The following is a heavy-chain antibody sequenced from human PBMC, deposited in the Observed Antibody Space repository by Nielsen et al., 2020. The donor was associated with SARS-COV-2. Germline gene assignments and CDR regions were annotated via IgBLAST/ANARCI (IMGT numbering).Heavy chain of an antibody. CDR3: DRNFDYSNSVWFDP. D-gene: IGHD4-11*01. CDR1: GGSISSGGYS. CDR2: IYHSGST. Sequence: SEILSPTCAVPGGSISSGGYSWTWIRQPPGKGLEWIGYIYHSGSTYYNPSLKSRVTITVDRSKNQFSLKLSSVTAADTAVYCCDRNFDYSNSVWFDPWGQGTLVTVSS. J-gene: IGHJ5*02. V-gene: IGHV4-30-2*01.